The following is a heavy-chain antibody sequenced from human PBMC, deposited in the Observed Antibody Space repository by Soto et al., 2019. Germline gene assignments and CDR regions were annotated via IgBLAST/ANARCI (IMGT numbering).Heavy chain of an antibody. D-gene: IGHD2-15*01. Sequence: GSLRLSCAVSGITFRSFAMSWVRQAPGKGLEWVSLIRGSGDSTHYADSVKGRFTISRDNSKNMLYLQMNSLRADDTAVYYCARVLGGSGSPVDYWGQGTLVTVSS. V-gene: IGHV3-23*01. CDR3: ARVLGGSGSPVDY. J-gene: IGHJ4*02. CDR1: GITFRSFA. CDR2: IRGSGDST.